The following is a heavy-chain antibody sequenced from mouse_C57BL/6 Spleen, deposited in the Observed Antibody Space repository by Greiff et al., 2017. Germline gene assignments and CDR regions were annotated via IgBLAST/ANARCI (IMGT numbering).Heavy chain of an antibody. CDR1: GFTFSDYG. J-gene: IGHJ4*01. V-gene: IGHV5-17*01. CDR3: ARRYSNLYYYAMDY. D-gene: IGHD2-5*01. CDR2: ISSGSSTI. Sequence: EVMLVESGGGLVKPGGSLKLSCAASGFTFSDYGMHWVRQAPEKGLEWVAYISSGSSTIYYADTVKGRFTISRDNAKNTLFLQMTSLRSEDTAMYYCARRYSNLYYYAMDYWGQGTSVTVSS.